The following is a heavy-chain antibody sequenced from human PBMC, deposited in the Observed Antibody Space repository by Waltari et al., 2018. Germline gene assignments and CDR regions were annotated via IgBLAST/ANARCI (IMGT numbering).Heavy chain of an antibody. CDR2: IYYSGST. V-gene: IGHV4-59*08. CDR3: ARHRIADEPGAFDI. Sequence: QVQLQESGPGLVKPSETLSLPCTVSGGSISSYHWTWLRQPPGKGLEWIGYIYYSGSTNYNPSLKSRVTISVDTSKNQFSLKLSSVTAADTAVYYCARHRIADEPGAFDIWGQGTMVTVSS. J-gene: IGHJ3*02. CDR1: GGSISSYH. D-gene: IGHD6-13*01.